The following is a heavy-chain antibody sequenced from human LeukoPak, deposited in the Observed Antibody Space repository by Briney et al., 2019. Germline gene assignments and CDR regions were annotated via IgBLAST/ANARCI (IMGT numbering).Heavy chain of an antibody. CDR1: GDSISSYY. CDR3: ARGTMVRASDYYYMDV. Sequence: PSETLSLTCTVSGDSISSYYWSWIRQPAGKGLEWIGRIYTSGSTNYNPSLKRRVTMSVDTSKNQFSLKLSSVTAADTAVYYCARGTMVRASDYYYMDVWGKGTTVTVSS. D-gene: IGHD3-10*01. CDR2: IYTSGST. V-gene: IGHV4-4*07. J-gene: IGHJ6*03.